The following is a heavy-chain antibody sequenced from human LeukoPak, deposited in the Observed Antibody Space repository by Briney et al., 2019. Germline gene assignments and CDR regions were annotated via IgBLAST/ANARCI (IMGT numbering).Heavy chain of an antibody. J-gene: IGHJ4*02. CDR2: IYTSGST. CDR1: GGSFSGYY. Sequence: PSETLSLTCAVYGGSFSGYYWSWIRQPAGKGLEWIGRIYTSGSTNYNPSLKSRVTMSVDTSKNQFSLKLSSVTAADTAVYYCARTPKAYSSSSWSLYYFDYWGQGTLVTVSS. D-gene: IGHD6-6*01. CDR3: ARTPKAYSSSSWSLYYFDY. V-gene: IGHV4-59*10.